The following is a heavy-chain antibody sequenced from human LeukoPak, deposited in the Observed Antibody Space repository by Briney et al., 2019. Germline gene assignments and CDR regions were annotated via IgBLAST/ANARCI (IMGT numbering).Heavy chain of an antibody. J-gene: IGHJ3*02. V-gene: IGHV4-59*01. CDR3: ARWGPYYDILTGYYREAFDI. CDR2: MYYSGST. CDR1: GGSISIYY. Sequence: SEPLTLTCTLSGGSISIYYWRWIRQPTGKGLEWIGYMYYSGSTNYNPSLKSRVTISVDTSKNQFSLKLSSVPAADTAVYYCARWGPYYDILTGYYREAFDIWGQGTMVTVSS. D-gene: IGHD3-9*01.